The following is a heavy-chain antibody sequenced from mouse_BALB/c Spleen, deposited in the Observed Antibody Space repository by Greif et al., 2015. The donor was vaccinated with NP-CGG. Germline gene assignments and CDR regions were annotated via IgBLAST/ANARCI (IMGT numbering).Heavy chain of an antibody. J-gene: IGHJ1*01. CDR3: AREVYWYFDV. CDR1: GFTFTDYY. Sequence: EVKLQESGGGLVQPGGSLRLSCATSGFTFTDYYMSWVRQPPGKALEWLGFIRNKANGYTTEYSASVKGRFTISRDNSQSILYLQMNTLRAEDSATYYCAREVYWYFDVWGAGTTVTVSS. CDR2: IRNKANGYTT. V-gene: IGHV7-3*02.